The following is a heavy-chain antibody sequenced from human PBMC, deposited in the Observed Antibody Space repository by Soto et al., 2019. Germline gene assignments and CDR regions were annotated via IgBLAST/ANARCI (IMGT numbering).Heavy chain of an antibody. D-gene: IGHD1-26*01. CDR2: INHSGST. Sequence: PSETLSLTCAVYGGSFSGYYWSWIRQPPGKGLEWIGEINHSGSTNYNPSLKSRVTISVDTSKNQFSLKLSSVTAADTAAYYCARGRAWGYYYYGMDVWGQGTTVTVSS. CDR3: ARGRAWGYYYYGMDV. V-gene: IGHV4-34*01. CDR1: GGSFSGYY. J-gene: IGHJ6*02.